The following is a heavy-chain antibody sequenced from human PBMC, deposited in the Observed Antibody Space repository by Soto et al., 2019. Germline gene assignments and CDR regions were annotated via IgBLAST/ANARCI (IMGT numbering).Heavy chain of an antibody. CDR1: GFSLSGSGVG. CDR2: IYWDDEK. D-gene: IGHD3-10*01. J-gene: IGHJ5*02. CDR3: AHILHPEYGSGSSAWFGP. Sequence: QITLKESGPTLVKPTQTLTLTCTLSGFSLSGSGVGVGWIRQPPGKALEWLALIYWDDEKRYSPSLRSRLTISKDTSKTQVVLTMINMDPVDTATYFCAHILHPEYGSGSSAWFGPWGQGTLVTVSS. V-gene: IGHV2-5*02.